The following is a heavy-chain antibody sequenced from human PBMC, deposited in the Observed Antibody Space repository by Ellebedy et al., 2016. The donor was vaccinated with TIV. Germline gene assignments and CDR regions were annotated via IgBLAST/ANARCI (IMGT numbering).Heavy chain of an antibody. D-gene: IGHD6-6*01. CDR2: IYLTGST. CDR1: GASITVDHW. CDR3: ARAIIAPRPYYFDS. V-gene: IGHV4-4*02. Sequence: SETLSLXXSVSGASITVDHWLSWVRLPPRKGLEWIGEIYLTGSTNYNPSLKSRVTMSIDKSKTQFSLKLTSVTAADTAVYYCARAIIAPRPYYFDSWGQGALVTVSS. J-gene: IGHJ4*02.